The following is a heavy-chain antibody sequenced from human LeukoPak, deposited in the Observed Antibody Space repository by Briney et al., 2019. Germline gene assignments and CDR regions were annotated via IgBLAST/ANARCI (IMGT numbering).Heavy chain of an antibody. V-gene: IGHV3-23*01. CDR3: AKDVLLWFGEGNYFDY. J-gene: IGHJ4*02. CDR1: GFTFSSYA. Sequence: GGSLRLSCAASGFTFSSYAMSWVRQAPGKGLEWVSAISGSGGSTYYADSVKGRFTISRDNSKNTLYLQMNSLRAEDTAVYYCAKDVLLWFGEGNYFDYWGQETLVTVSS. CDR2: ISGSGGST. D-gene: IGHD3-10*01.